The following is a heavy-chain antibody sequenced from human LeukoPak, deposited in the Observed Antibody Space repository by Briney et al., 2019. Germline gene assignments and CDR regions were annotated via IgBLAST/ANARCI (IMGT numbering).Heavy chain of an antibody. Sequence: GESLRISCKGSGYTFTYWIAWVRQMPGKGLGWMGIIYPGDSDTRYSPSFQGQVTTSVDKSISTAYLQWSSLKASDTAMYYCARQDGGGLYYFDYWGQGTLVTVSS. D-gene: IGHD4-23*01. CDR2: IYPGDSDT. CDR3: ARQDGGGLYYFDY. V-gene: IGHV5-51*01. J-gene: IGHJ4*02. CDR1: GYTFTYW.